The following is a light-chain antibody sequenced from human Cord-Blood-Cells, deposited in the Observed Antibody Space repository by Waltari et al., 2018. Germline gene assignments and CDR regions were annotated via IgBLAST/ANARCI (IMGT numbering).Light chain of an antibody. CDR3: RKYNSAPLT. Sequence: DIQITQSQFSLTASVGESVTITCRASQGISNYLAWYQHKPGKVPKLLIYAASTLQSEVPSRFSVSGSGSDFTHTISSLPPEDVATYYCRKYNSAPLTFCPGTKVGI. CDR2: AAS. CDR1: QGISNY. V-gene: IGKV1-27*01. J-gene: IGKJ3*01.